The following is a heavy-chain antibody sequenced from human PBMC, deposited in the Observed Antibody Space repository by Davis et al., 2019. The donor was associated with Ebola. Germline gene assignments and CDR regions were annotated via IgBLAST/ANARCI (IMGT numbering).Heavy chain of an antibody. CDR3: ARGHSIVATTPDYYYYGMDV. V-gene: IGHV1-46*01. CDR2: INPSGGST. D-gene: IGHD5-12*01. Sequence: ASVKVSCKASGYTFTSYYMHWVRQAPGQGLEWMGIINPSGGSTSYAQKFQGRVTMTRNTSISTAYMELSSLRSEDTAVYYCARGHSIVATTPDYYYYGMDVWGQGTTVTVSS. J-gene: IGHJ6*02. CDR1: GYTFTSYY.